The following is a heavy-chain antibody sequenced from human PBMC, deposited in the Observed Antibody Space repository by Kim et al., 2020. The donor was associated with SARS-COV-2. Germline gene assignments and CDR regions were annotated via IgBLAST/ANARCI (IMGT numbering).Heavy chain of an antibody. J-gene: IGHJ5*02. CDR3: ARGDRDGGNPGEWFDP. Sequence: SVKVSCKASGGTFSSYAISWVRQAPGQGLEWMGGIIPIFGTANYAQKFQGRVTITADESTSTAYMELSSLRSEDTAVYYCARGDRDGGNPGEWFDPWGQGTLVTVSS. CDR1: GGTFSSYA. D-gene: IGHD2-15*01. CDR2: IIPIFGTA. V-gene: IGHV1-69*13.